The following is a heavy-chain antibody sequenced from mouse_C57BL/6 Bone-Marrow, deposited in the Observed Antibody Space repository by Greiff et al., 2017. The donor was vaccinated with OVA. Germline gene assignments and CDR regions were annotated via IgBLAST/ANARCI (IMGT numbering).Heavy chain of an antibody. CDR3: TLNWDV. CDR1: GFPLTSYG. D-gene: IGHD4-1*01. Sequence: QVQLKESGPGLVQPSPSLSITCTASGFPLTSYGVHWVRQSPGKGLEWLGVIWSGGSPDYNAAFISSLSISKDNSKCHVFFKMHSLQADDTSIYFCTLNWDVWGTGTTVTVSS. V-gene: IGHV2-2*01. J-gene: IGHJ1*03. CDR2: IWSGGSP.